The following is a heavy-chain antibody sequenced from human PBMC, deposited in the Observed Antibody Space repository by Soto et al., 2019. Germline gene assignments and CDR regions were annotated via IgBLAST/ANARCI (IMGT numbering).Heavy chain of an antibody. CDR1: GYTFTSYG. J-gene: IGHJ4*02. Sequence: GASVKVSCKASGYTFTSYGISWVRQAPGQGLEWMGWISAYNGNTNYAQKLQGRVTMTTDTSTSTAYMELRSLRSDDTAVYYCARDKFNYGDYKDFDYWGQGTLVTVSS. D-gene: IGHD4-17*01. V-gene: IGHV1-18*01. CDR3: ARDKFNYGDYKDFDY. CDR2: ISAYNGNT.